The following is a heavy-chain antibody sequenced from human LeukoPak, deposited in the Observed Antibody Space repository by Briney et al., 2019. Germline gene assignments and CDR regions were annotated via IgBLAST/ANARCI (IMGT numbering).Heavy chain of an antibody. CDR2: IYYSGST. CDR1: GYSISSGYY. V-gene: IGHV4-38-2*02. D-gene: IGHD3-22*01. CDR3: ARERVGMGYYYDSNIDY. J-gene: IGHJ4*02. Sequence: PSETLSLTCTVSGYSISSGYYWGWIRQPPGKGLEWIGSIYYSGSTYYNPSLKSRVTISVDTSKNQFSLKLSSVTAADTAVYYCARERVGMGYYYDSNIDYWGQGTLVTVSS.